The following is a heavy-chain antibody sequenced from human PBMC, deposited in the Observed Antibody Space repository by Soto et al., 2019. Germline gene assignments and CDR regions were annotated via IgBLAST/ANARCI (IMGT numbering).Heavy chain of an antibody. D-gene: IGHD1-26*01. Sequence: GGSLRLSCAASGFTFCDYYVSWIRQATGKGLEWVSYISTSGSTIYYADSVKGRFTISRDNAKNSLYLQMNSLRAEDTAVYYCARGGAGRRRGRMGAFDIWGQGTMVTVSS. V-gene: IGHV3-11*04. J-gene: IGHJ3*02. CDR3: ARGGAGRRRGRMGAFDI. CDR2: ISTSGSTI. CDR1: GFTFCDYY.